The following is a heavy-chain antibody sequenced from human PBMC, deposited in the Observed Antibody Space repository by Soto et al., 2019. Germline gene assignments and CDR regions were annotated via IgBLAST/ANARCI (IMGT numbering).Heavy chain of an antibody. CDR1: GFTVSTNY. CDR3: ATAPGRRHTYFDY. Sequence: EVQLVESGGGLVQPGGSLRLSCVVSGFTVSTNYMSWVRQAPGKGLEWISVLYSGDNTDYADSVKGRFTISRDNVKNSLHLQMNSLRAEDTAVYYCATAPGRRHTYFDYWGQGTLVTVSS. V-gene: IGHV3-66*01. CDR2: LYSGDNT. J-gene: IGHJ4*02. D-gene: IGHD3-10*01.